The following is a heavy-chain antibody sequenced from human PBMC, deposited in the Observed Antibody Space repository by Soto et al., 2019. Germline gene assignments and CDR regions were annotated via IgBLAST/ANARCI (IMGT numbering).Heavy chain of an antibody. CDR3: AKGGSSSARYFDR. CDR2: ISFEGSKK. D-gene: IGHD6-6*01. Sequence: QVQLVESGGGVVQPGGSLRLSCAASGFIFSGYGMHWVRQAPGKGLEWVAVISFEGSKKYYANSVEGRFTISRDNSKNTLFLQMNSLRAEDTAVYYCAKGGSSSARYFDRWGHGALVTVSS. J-gene: IGHJ5*02. CDR1: GFIFSGYG. V-gene: IGHV3-30*18.